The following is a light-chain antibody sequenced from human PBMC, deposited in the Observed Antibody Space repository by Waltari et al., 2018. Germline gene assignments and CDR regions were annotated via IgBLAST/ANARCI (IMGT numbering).Light chain of an antibody. CDR3: SSYTTSSTVV. CDR1: SSDIGYSIY. J-gene: IGLJ2*01. CDR2: DVS. Sequence: QSALPQPASVSGSPGQSITISCPGTSSDIGYSIYVSWYQQHPGKAPKLMIYDVSNRPSGVSNRFSGSKSGNTASLTISGLQAEDEADYYCSSYTTSSTVVFGGGTKLTVL. V-gene: IGLV2-14*03.